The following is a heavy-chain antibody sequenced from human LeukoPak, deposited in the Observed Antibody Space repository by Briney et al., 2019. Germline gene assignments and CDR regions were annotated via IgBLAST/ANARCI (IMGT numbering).Heavy chain of an antibody. Sequence: PSETLSLTCAVYGGSFSGYYWSWIRQPPGKGLEWIGEINHSGSTNYNPSLKSRVTISVDTSKNQFSLKLSSVTAADTAVYYCARSRTNYDSSGYFGYWGQGTLVTVSS. CDR3: ARSRTNYDSSGYFGY. V-gene: IGHV4-34*01. D-gene: IGHD3-22*01. J-gene: IGHJ4*02. CDR2: INHSGST. CDR1: GGSFSGYY.